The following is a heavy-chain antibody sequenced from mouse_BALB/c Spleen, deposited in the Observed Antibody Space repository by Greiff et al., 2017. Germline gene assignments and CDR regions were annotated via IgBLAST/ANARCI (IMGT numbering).Heavy chain of an antibody. D-gene: IGHD2-3*01. J-gene: IGHJ2*01. CDR3: ARGYDGYSLYYFDY. CDR1: GYTFTSYW. CDR2: IAPGSGST. V-gene: IGHV1S41*01. Sequence: DLVKPGASVKLSCKASGYTFTSYWINWIKQRPGQGLEWIGRIAPGSGSTYYNEMFKGKATLTVDTSSSTAYIQLSSLSSEDSAVYFCARGYDGYSLYYFDYWGQGTTLTVSS.